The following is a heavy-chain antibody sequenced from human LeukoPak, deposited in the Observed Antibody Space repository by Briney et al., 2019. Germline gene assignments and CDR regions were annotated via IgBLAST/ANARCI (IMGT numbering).Heavy chain of an antibody. CDR3: VRAAAMVREVILGGMDV. D-gene: IGHD3-10*01. V-gene: IGHV1-2*02. CDR2: INPNSGGT. Sequence: ASVTVSFKCSGYTFTGYYMHWVRQAPGQGLEGMGWINPNSGGTNYAQKFQGRVTMTSDTSISTAYMELSRLRSDDTAVYYCVRAAAMVREVILGGMDVWGQGTTVTVSS. CDR1: GYTFTGYY. J-gene: IGHJ6*02.